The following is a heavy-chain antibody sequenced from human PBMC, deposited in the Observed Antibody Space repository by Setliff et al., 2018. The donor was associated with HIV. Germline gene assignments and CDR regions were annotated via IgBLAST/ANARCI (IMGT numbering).Heavy chain of an antibody. Sequence: ASVKVSCKASGYTFTSYGISWVRRAPGQGLEWMGWISAYNGNTNYAQKLQGRVTMTTDTSTSTAYMELRSLRSDDTAVYYCARDFYGGNSQPMDVWGQGTTVTVSS. V-gene: IGHV1-18*01. CDR3: ARDFYGGNSQPMDV. D-gene: IGHD4-17*01. CDR2: ISAYNGNT. CDR1: GYTFTSYG. J-gene: IGHJ6*02.